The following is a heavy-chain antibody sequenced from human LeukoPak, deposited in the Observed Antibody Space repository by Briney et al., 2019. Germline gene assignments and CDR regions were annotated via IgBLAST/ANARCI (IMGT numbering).Heavy chain of an antibody. CDR1: GASISSCY. D-gene: IGHD6-19*01. V-gene: IGHV4-59*08. J-gene: IGHJ4*02. CDR3: ARRGYTSGRYFFDY. Sequence: PSETLSLTCTVSGASISSCYWSWIRQPPGKGLEWIGYIHYSGSTNYNPSLKSRVTVSIDMSKNQFSLRLTSVTAADTAVYYCARRGYTSGRYFFDYWGQGSLVTVSS. CDR2: IHYSGST.